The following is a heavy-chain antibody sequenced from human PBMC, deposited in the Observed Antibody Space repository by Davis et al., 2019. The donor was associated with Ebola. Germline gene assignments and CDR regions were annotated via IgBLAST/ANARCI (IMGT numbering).Heavy chain of an antibody. V-gene: IGHV3-13*01. CDR3: ARENNWNYGSHWYYDLDV. D-gene: IGHD1-7*01. CDR2: IGVPGDT. J-gene: IGHJ6*04. Sequence: PGGSLRLSCAASGFTFSSYDFHWVRQAAGKGLEWVSAIGVPGDTYYAGSVKGRFTISRENAKNSLYLQMNNLRAGDTAVYYCARENNWNYGSHWYYDLDVWGKGTTVTVSS. CDR1: GFTFSSYD.